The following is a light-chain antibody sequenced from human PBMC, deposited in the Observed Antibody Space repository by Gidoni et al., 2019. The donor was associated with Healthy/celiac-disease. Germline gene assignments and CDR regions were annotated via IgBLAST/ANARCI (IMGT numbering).Light chain of an antibody. CDR3: QQSYSTPPT. V-gene: IGKV1-39*01. CDR1: QRISSY. J-gene: IGKJ1*01. Sequence: DIQMTQSPSSLSASVGDRVTITCRASQRISSYLNCYQQKPGKAHKLLIYAASSLQIGVPSMFSGSGSGTDFTLAISSLQPEDFATYYCQQSYSTPPTFGQGTKVEIK. CDR2: AAS.